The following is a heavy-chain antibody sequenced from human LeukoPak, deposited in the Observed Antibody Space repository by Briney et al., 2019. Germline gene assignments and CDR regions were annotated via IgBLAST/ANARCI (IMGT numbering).Heavy chain of an antibody. D-gene: IGHD1-26*01. CDR3: GRNSGSYEGAFDI. J-gene: IGHJ3*02. CDR1: GFTFSSYW. CDR2: INSDGTTT. V-gene: IGHV3-74*01. Sequence: GGSLRLSCAASGFTFSSYWMHWVRQVPGKGLVWVSRINSDGTTTSYADSVKGRFTISRDNAKNSLYLQMNSLRAEDTAVYYCGRNSGSYEGAFDIWGQGTMVTVSS.